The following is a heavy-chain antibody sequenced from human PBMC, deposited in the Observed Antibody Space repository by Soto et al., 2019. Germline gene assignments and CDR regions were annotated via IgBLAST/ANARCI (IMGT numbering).Heavy chain of an antibody. CDR3: AGQTFTIAAASYGRSNWFDP. Sequence: SETLSLTCTVSGDSSVSSSSYYWGWIRQPPGKGLEWIGSIYYTGNTFYSPSFRSRLTISVDTSKSQFSLKLRSVTAADTATYYCAGQTFTIAAASYGRSNWFDPWGPGTLVTVSS. CDR2: IYYTGNT. D-gene: IGHD6-25*01. V-gene: IGHV4-39*01. J-gene: IGHJ5*02. CDR1: GDSSVSSSSYY.